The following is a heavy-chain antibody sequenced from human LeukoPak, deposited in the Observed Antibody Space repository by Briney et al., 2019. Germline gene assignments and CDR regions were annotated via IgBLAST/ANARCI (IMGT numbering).Heavy chain of an antibody. CDR1: GFTFSSYA. D-gene: IGHD2-2*01. Sequence: PGGSLRLSCAASGFTFSSYAMHWVRQAPGKGLEWVAVISYDGSNKYYADSVKGRFTISRDNSKNTLYLQMNSLRAEDTAVYYCAREGVPAAIDNWGQGTLVTVSS. V-gene: IGHV3-30-3*01. CDR3: AREGVPAAIDN. J-gene: IGHJ4*02. CDR2: ISYDGSNK.